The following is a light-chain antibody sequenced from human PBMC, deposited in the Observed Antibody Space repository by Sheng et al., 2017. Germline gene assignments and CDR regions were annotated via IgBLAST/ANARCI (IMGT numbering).Light chain of an antibody. V-gene: IGLV2-11*01. CDR1: SSDVFDYNL. J-gene: IGLJ2*01. CDR2: DVI. CDR3: SSYAGKDTGVI. Sequence: QSALTQPRSVSGSPGQSVTISCTGTSSDVFDYNLVSWYQHHPGKAPKLMIYDVIERPSGVPDRFSGSKSAYTASLTISGLLPEDEADYYCSSYAGKDTGVIFGGGTTLTVL.